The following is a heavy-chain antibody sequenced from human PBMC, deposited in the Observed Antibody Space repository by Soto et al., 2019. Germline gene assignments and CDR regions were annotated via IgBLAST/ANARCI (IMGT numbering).Heavy chain of an antibody. CDR3: ARELGYCSSTSCHPINYYYYATDV. J-gene: IGHJ6*02. Sequence: SESLSLTCTVSGGSISSSSYYWGWIRQPPGKGLEWIGSIYYSGSTYYNPSLKSRVTISVDTSKNQFSLKLSSVTAADTAVYYCARELGYCSSTSCHPINYYYYATDVWGQGTTVTVSS. D-gene: IGHD2-2*01. CDR1: GGSISSSSYY. V-gene: IGHV4-39*02. CDR2: IYYSGST.